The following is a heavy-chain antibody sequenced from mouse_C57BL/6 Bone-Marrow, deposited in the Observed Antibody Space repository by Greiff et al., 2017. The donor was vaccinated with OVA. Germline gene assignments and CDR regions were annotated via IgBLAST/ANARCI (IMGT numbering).Heavy chain of an antibody. Sequence: QVQLQQSGAELVRPGTSVKMSCKASGYTFTNYWIGWAKQRPGHGLEWIGDIYPGGGYTNYNEKFKGKATLTADKSSSTAYMQFSSLTSEDSAIYYGARYYGSSYRYFDVWGTGTTGTVSS. CDR2: IYPGGGYT. V-gene: IGHV1-63*01. J-gene: IGHJ1*03. CDR3: ARYYGSSYRYFDV. D-gene: IGHD1-1*01. CDR1: GYTFTNYW.